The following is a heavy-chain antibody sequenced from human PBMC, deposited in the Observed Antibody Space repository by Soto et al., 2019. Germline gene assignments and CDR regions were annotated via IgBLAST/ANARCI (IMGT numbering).Heavy chain of an antibody. CDR1: GFTFSSYS. D-gene: IGHD6-19*01. CDR2: ISSSSGII. Sequence: QLVESGGGLVQPGGSLRLSCAASGFTFSSYSVNWVRQAPGKGLEWVSYISSSSGIISYADSVKGRFTISRDDAKNSLSLQMNSLRDEDTAIYYCARPFYSNGRYIGLFWGHGTMVTVSS. CDR3: ARPFYSNGRYIGLF. V-gene: IGHV3-48*02. J-gene: IGHJ3*01.